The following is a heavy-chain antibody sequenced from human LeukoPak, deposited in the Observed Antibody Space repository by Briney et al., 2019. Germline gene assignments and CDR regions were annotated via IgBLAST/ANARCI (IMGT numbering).Heavy chain of an antibody. D-gene: IGHD6-19*01. Sequence: PGRSLRLSCAASGFTFSSYAMSWVRQAPGKGPEWVSGLSGSGDTTYYADSVKGRFTISRDNSKNTLFLQMNNLRAEDTAVYYCAKDFFAAVTGILDYWGQGTLVTVSS. J-gene: IGHJ4*02. CDR3: AKDFFAAVTGILDY. CDR2: LSGSGDTT. V-gene: IGHV3-23*01. CDR1: GFTFSSYA.